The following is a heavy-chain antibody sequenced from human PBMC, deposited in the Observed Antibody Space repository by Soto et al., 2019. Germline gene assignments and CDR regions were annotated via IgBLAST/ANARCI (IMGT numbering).Heavy chain of an antibody. CDR2: ITDNGGDA. CDR1: GLTFGSRA. CDR3: ARGSTESYPGSRIFDF. J-gene: IGHJ4*02. Sequence: GGSLRLSCVASGLTFGSRAMSWVRQAPGEGLQWVATITDNGGDAKYADSVRGRFVISRDNSKETLYLQMTSLTAEDSAMYFCARGSTESYPGSRIFDFWGRGTLVTVS. V-gene: IGHV3-23*01. D-gene: IGHD3-10*01.